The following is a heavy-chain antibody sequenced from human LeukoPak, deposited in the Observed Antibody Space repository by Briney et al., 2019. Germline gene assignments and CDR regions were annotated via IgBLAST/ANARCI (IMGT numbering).Heavy chain of an antibody. CDR1: GGSISSSSYY. D-gene: IGHD3-3*01. J-gene: IGHJ6*03. V-gene: IGHV4-39*01. CDR3: ARGGFIDFWSGYSPAYYYMDV. CDR2: IYYGGST. Sequence: KPSETLSLTCTVSGGSISSSSYYWGWIRQPPGKGLEWIGSIYYGGSTYYNPSLKSRVTISVDTSKNQFSLKLSSVTAADTAVYYCARGGFIDFWSGYSPAYYYMDVWGKGTTVTVSS.